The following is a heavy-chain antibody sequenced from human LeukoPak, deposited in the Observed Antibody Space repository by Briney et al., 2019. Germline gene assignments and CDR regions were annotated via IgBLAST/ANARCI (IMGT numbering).Heavy chain of an antibody. D-gene: IGHD6-19*01. CDR2: ISWNSGSI. J-gene: IGHJ3*02. CDR3: AKDRSSGWYFDAFDI. Sequence: PGGSLRLSCTVSGFTVSSNSMSWVRRAPGKGLEWVSGISWNSGSIGYADSLKGRFTISRDNAKNSLYLQMNSLRPEDMALYYCAKDRSSGWYFDAFDIWGQGTMVTVSS. V-gene: IGHV3-9*03. CDR1: GFTVSSNS.